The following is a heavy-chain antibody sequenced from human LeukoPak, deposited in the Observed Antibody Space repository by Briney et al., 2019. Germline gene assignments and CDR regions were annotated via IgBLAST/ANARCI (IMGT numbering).Heavy chain of an antibody. Sequence: ASVKVSCKASGYTFTVYYLHWVRQAPGQGLEWMGWINPNSGGSNYAQKFQGRVTMTRDTPISTAYMELSRLRSDDTAVYYCARDGNWGSLRGALDIWGQGTIVTVSS. CDR3: ARDGNWGSLRGALDI. J-gene: IGHJ3*02. CDR2: INPNSGGS. CDR1: GYTFTVYY. D-gene: IGHD7-27*01. V-gene: IGHV1-2*02.